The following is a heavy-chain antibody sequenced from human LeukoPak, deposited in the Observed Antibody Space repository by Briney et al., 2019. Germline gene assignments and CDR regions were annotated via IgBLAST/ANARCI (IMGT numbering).Heavy chain of an antibody. Sequence: PSETLSLTCTVSGGSISSYYWSWIRQPPGEGLEWIGYIYYSGSTNYNPSLKSRVTISVDTSKNQFSLKLSSVTAADTAVYYCARGSNRDYDILTGYYRVEYFQHWGQGTLVTVSS. J-gene: IGHJ1*01. V-gene: IGHV4-59*01. CDR1: GGSISSYY. CDR3: ARGSNRDYDILTGYYRVEYFQH. D-gene: IGHD3-9*01. CDR2: IYYSGST.